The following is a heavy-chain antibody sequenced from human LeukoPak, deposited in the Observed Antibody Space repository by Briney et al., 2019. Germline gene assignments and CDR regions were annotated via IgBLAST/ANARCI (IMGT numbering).Heavy chain of an antibody. CDR3: AHSVRISAGKYYFDY. D-gene: IGHD1-14*01. Sequence: SGPTLVKPTQTLTLTCTFSGFSLSTYGVGVGWIRQPPGEALEWLALVYWDDDKNYSPSLRSRLTITKDTSKNQVVLTMTNMDPVDAATYYCAHSVRISAGKYYFDYWGQGTLVTVSS. V-gene: IGHV2-5*02. CDR1: GFSLSTYGVG. J-gene: IGHJ4*02. CDR2: VYWDDDK.